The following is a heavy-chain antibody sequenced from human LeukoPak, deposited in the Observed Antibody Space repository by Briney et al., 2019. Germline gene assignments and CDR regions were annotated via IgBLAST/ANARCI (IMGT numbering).Heavy chain of an antibody. J-gene: IGHJ4*02. CDR1: GYTFTSYY. CDR3: ARGGVWWGLRGATGLDYFDY. V-gene: IGHV1-46*01. CDR2: INPSGGST. Sequence: GASVKVSCKASGYTFTSYYMHWVRQAPGQGLEWMGIINPSGGSTSYAQKFQGRVTMTRDTSTSTVYMELSSLRSEDTAVYYCARGGVWWGLRGATGLDYFDYWGQGTLVTVSS. D-gene: IGHD3-10*01.